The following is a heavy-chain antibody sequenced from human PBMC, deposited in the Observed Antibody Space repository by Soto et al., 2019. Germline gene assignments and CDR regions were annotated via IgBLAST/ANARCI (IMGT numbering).Heavy chain of an antibody. V-gene: IGHV1-69*08. CDR2: IIPMVGTP. CDR1: GDTFSSYS. J-gene: IGHJ6*03. Sequence: QAQLVQSGAEVKRPGSSVKVSCKASGDTFSSYSISWVRQAPGQGLEWMGRIIPMVGTPNYAQKFQGRGTFSADKSTSTAYMVLNSLISDDTAVYYCATDGGSTSSSAYNYFMDVWGKGTPVTVSS. D-gene: IGHD3-16*01. CDR3: ATDGGSTSSSAYNYFMDV.